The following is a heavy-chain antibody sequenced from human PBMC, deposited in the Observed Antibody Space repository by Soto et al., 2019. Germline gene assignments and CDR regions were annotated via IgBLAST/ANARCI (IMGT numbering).Heavy chain of an antibody. V-gene: IGHV5-51*01. Sequence: PGESLKISCKGSGYSFTSYWIGWVRQMPGKGLEWMGIIYPGDSDTRYSPSFQGQVTVSADKSISTAYLQWSSLKASDTAMYYCARGDFDWLLPTTDWFDPWGQGTLVTVSS. CDR2: IYPGDSDT. D-gene: IGHD3-9*01. J-gene: IGHJ5*02. CDR3: ARGDFDWLLPTTDWFDP. CDR1: GYSFTSYW.